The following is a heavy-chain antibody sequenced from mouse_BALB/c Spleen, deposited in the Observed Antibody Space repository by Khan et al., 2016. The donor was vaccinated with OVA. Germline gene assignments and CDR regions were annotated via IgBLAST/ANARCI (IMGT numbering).Heavy chain of an antibody. CDR1: WISLTSSG. V-gene: IGHV2-9*02. D-gene: IGHD1-3*01. CDR3: ARLEDI. Sequence: VELVEPEPGLVAPSQSLSITCTVFWISLTSSGVPLVRHPPGKGLESLGVIWAGGSTNYNSALMSRLSISKDNSKSQVFLKMNSLQTDDTAMYYCARLEDIWGQGTTLTVSS. J-gene: IGHJ2*01. CDR2: IWAGGST.